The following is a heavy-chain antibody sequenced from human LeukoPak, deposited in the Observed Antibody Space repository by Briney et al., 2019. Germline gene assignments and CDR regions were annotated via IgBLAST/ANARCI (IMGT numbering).Heavy chain of an antibody. V-gene: IGHV4-59*01. Sequence: SETLSLTCTVSGGSISSYYWSWIRQPPGRGLEWIGYIFYGGNSNYNPSLKSRATISVDTSKNQVYLKLTSVTAADTAVYYCAREDILDIWGQGTLVTVSS. J-gene: IGHJ3*02. D-gene: IGHD2-15*01. CDR1: GGSISSYY. CDR2: IFYGGNS. CDR3: AREDILDI.